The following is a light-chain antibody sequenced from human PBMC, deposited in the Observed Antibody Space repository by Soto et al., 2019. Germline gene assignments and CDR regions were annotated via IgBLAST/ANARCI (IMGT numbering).Light chain of an antibody. CDR2: GAS. Sequence: EIVLTQSPGTLSLSPGERATLSCRASQSVSSSYLAWYQQKPGQAPRLLIYGASSRATGLPDRFSGSGSGTDFSVTISRLEPEDFAVYYCQQYGSSPGTFGQGTKVEI. J-gene: IGKJ1*01. CDR1: QSVSSSY. CDR3: QQYGSSPGT. V-gene: IGKV3-20*01.